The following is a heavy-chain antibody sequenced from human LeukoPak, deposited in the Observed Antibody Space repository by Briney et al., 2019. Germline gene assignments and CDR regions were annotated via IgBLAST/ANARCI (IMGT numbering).Heavy chain of an antibody. J-gene: IGHJ4*02. CDR3: ARGYSTHPRDRFVHYDY. D-gene: IGHD6-13*01. CDR1: GGTISSYY. CDR2: IYYSGST. V-gene: IGHV4-59*01. Sequence: SETLSFTCTVSGGTISSYYWSWIRQPPGKGLEWIGYIYYSGSTNYNPSLKSRVTISVDTSKNQFSLKLSSVTAADTAVYYCARGYSTHPRDRFVHYDYWGQGTLVTVSS.